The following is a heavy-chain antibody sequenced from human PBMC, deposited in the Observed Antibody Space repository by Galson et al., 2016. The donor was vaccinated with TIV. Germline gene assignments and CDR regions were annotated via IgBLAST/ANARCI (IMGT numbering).Heavy chain of an antibody. D-gene: IGHD3-10*01. CDR2: IWYGGSNI. CDR3: AREFRDYYFDY. CDR1: GFTFRNFG. Sequence: SLRLSCAASGFTFRNFGMHWVRQAPVKGLEWVAAIWYGGSNIHYADSVKGRFTISRDNSKNILYLQMDSLRVEDPALYYCAREFRDYYFDYWGQGTLAIVSA. V-gene: IGHV3-33*01. J-gene: IGHJ4*02.